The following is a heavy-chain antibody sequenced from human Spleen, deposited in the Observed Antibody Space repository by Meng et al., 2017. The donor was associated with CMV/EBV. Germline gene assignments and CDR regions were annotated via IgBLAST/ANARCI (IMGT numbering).Heavy chain of an antibody. CDR3: AREGERSYPASDY. D-gene: IGHD1-26*01. J-gene: IGHJ4*02. Sequence: CRTSGYTFTGHYMHWMRQAPGHGLEWMGRMDPNDGTVYAQRFQGRVTMTRDTSINTAYMEVRRLTSDDTAVYYCAREGERSYPASDYWGQGTLVTVSS. CDR2: MDPNDGT. V-gene: IGHV1-2*02. CDR1: GYTFTGHY.